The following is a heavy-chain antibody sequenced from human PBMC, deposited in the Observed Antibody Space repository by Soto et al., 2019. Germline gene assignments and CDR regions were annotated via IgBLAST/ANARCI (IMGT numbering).Heavy chain of an antibody. J-gene: IGHJ6*02. CDR1: GFTFSSYA. D-gene: IGHD3-9*01. V-gene: IGHV3-23*01. Sequence: GSLRLPCAASGFTFSSYAMSWVRQAPGKGLEWVSAISGSGGSTYYADSVKGRFTISRDNSKNTLYLQMNSLRAEDTAVYYCAKETSILTGYYDYYYYGMDVWGQGTTVTVSS. CDR3: AKETSILTGYYDYYYYGMDV. CDR2: ISGSGGST.